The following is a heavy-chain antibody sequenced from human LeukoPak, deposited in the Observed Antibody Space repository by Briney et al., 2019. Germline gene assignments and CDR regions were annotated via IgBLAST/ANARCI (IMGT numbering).Heavy chain of an antibody. D-gene: IGHD3-3*01. CDR3: TTDLVEGLSYYFDY. J-gene: IGHJ4*02. Sequence: GGSLRLSCAASGFTFSSYWMSWVRQAPGKGLEWVGRIKSKTDGGTTDYAAPVKGRFTISRDDSKNTLYLQMNSLKTEDTAVYYCTTDLVEGLSYYFDYWGQGTLVTVSS. V-gene: IGHV3-15*01. CDR2: IKSKTDGGTT. CDR1: GFTFSSYW.